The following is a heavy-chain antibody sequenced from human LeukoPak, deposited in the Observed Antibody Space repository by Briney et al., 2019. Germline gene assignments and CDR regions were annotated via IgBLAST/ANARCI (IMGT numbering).Heavy chain of an antibody. Sequence: PGGSLRLSCGASEFGFRTYWMSWVRQAPGKGLEWVANIKQDGSEKYHVDSVKGRFTISRDNANNLLYLQMNSLRDDDTAVYYCGRAKDYSSIWGQGTLVTVSS. CDR2: IKQDGSEK. D-gene: IGHD4-11*01. CDR3: GRAKDYSSI. J-gene: IGHJ4*02. CDR1: EFGFRTYW. V-gene: IGHV3-7*04.